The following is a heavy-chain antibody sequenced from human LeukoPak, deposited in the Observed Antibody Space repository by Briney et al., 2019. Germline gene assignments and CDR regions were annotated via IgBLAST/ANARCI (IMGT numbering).Heavy chain of an antibody. D-gene: IGHD3-10*01. CDR3: ARRWFGELYTATFGY. V-gene: IGHV4-34*01. CDR2: INHSGST. CDR1: GGSFSGYY. Sequence: SETLSLTCAVYGGSFSGYYWSWIRQPPGKGLKWIGEINHSGSTNYNPSLKSRVTISVDTSKNQFSLKLSSVTAADTAVYYCARRWFGELYTATFGYWGQGALVTVSS. J-gene: IGHJ4*02.